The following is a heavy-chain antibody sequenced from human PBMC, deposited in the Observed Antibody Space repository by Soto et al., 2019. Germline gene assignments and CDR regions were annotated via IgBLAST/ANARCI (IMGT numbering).Heavy chain of an antibody. V-gene: IGHV3-21*01. CDR2: ISSSSSYI. J-gene: IGHJ4*02. Sequence: GSLRLSCAASGFTFSSYSMNWVRQAPGKGLEWVSSISSSSSYIYYADSVKGRFTISRDNAKNSLYLQMNSLRAEDTAVYYCARVRTEMAVAGPEYYFDYWGQGTLVTVSS. CDR3: ARVRTEMAVAGPEYYFDY. CDR1: GFTFSSYS. D-gene: IGHD6-19*01.